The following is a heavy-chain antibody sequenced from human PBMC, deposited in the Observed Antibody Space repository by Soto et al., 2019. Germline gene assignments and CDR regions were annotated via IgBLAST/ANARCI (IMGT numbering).Heavy chain of an antibody. CDR3: ARLEWELRPGYYGMDV. D-gene: IGHD1-26*01. J-gene: IGHJ6*02. Sequence: GASVKVSCKASGYTFTSYDINWVRQATGQGLEWMGWINPNSGNTSYSQKFQGRVTITRDTSMSTAYMELSSLRSEDTAVYYCARLEWELRPGYYGMDVRGQGTTVTVSS. CDR2: INPNSGNT. V-gene: IGHV1-8*01. CDR1: GYTFTSYD.